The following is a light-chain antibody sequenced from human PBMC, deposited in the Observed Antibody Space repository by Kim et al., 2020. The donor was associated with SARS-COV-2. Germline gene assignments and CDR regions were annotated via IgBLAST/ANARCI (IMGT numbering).Light chain of an antibody. V-gene: IGKV3-15*01. CDR2: GAS. Sequence: CVSPGERPTLPCRARQSFRSVLPGHQQKPGPAPRPHVYGASTRATGIPDRFSRSVSGTEFTHTNSSLQSEDFAVYYCHQFKKWPLTFGGETELE. CDR1: QSFRSV. J-gene: IGKJ4*01. CDR3: HQFKKWPLT.